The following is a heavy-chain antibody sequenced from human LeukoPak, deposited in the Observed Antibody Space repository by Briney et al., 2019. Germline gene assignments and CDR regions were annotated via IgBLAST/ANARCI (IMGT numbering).Heavy chain of an antibody. Sequence: GMSLRLSCAASGFTFNNYAMHWVRQAPGKGLEWVAVITSDGNKKYYADSVKGRFTISRDNSKNTPYLQMNSLRAEDTAVYYCARTTLLQHLDAFDIWGQGTMVTVSS. V-gene: IGHV3-30-3*01. J-gene: IGHJ3*02. CDR1: GFTFNNYA. CDR2: ITSDGNKK. D-gene: IGHD1-1*01. CDR3: ARTTLLQHLDAFDI.